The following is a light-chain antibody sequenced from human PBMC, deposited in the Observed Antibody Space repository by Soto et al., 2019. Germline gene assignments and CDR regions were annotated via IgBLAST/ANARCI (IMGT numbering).Light chain of an antibody. V-gene: IGKV1-5*03. CDR3: QQYNSTWT. J-gene: IGKJ1*01. CDR1: QTISSW. CDR2: KAS. Sequence: DMQMTPSPSTVSGSVGDSVTIXXRASQTISSWLAWYQQKPGKAPELLIYKASSLESGVPSRFSGSGSGTEFTLTISSLQPDDFATYYCQQYNSTWTFGQGTKVDIK.